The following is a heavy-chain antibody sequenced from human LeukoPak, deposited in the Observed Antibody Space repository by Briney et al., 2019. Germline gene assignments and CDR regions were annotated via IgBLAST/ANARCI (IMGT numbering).Heavy chain of an antibody. J-gene: IGHJ4*02. Sequence: GGSLRLSCAASGFTFSSYGMSWVRQAPGKGLEWVSAISGSGGSTYYADSVKGRFTISRDNSKNTLYLQMNSLRAEDTAVYYCGAFRDYFSFFDYWGQGTLVTVSS. CDR1: GFTFSSYG. CDR2: ISGSGGST. D-gene: IGHD4-17*01. V-gene: IGHV3-23*01. CDR3: GAFRDYFSFFDY.